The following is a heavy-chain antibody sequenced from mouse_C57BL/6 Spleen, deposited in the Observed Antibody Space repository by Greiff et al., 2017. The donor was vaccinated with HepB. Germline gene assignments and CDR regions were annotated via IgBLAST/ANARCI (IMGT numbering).Heavy chain of an antibody. V-gene: IGHV1-69*01. CDR2: IDPSDSYT. CDR3: ARYGSGYVGYAMDY. J-gene: IGHJ4*01. Sequence: VKLQQPGAELVMPGASVKLSCKASGYTFTSYWMHWVKQRPGQGLEWIGEIDPSDSYTNYNQKFKGKSTLTVDKSSSTAYMQLSSLTSEDSAVYYCARYGSGYVGYAMDYWGQGTSVTVSS. CDR1: GYTFTSYW. D-gene: IGHD3-2*02.